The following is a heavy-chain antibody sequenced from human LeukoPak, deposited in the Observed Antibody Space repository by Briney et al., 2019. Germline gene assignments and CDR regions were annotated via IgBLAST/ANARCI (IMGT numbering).Heavy chain of an antibody. D-gene: IGHD6-19*01. Sequence: GASVKVSCKAPGGTFSSYAISWVRQAPGQGLEWMGGIIPIFGTANYAQKFQGRVTITADKSTSTAYMELSSLRSEDTAVYFCARDYPAVAGIILAGWGQGTLVTVSS. CDR3: ARDYPAVAGIILAG. V-gene: IGHV1-69*06. J-gene: IGHJ4*02. CDR1: GGTFSSYA. CDR2: IIPIFGTA.